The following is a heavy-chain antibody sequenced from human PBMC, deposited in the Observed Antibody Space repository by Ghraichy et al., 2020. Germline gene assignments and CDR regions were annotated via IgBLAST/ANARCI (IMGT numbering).Heavy chain of an antibody. CDR2: IKSKTDGGTT. CDR3: TTEWVGATAYFDY. J-gene: IGHJ4*02. D-gene: IGHD1-26*01. CDR1: GFTFSNAW. Sequence: GESLNISCAASGFTFSNAWMSWVRQAPGKGLEWVGRIKSKTDGGTTDYAAPVKGRFTISRDDSKNTLYLQMNSLKTEDTAVYYCTTEWVGATAYFDYWAREPWSPSPQ. V-gene: IGHV3-15*01.